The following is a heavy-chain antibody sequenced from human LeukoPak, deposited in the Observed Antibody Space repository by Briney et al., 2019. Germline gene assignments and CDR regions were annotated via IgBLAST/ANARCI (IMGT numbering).Heavy chain of an antibody. J-gene: IGHJ4*02. CDR1: GFTFSSYA. V-gene: IGHV3-30-3*01. CDR3: ARDKESYPRYFGY. CDR2: ISYDGSNK. Sequence: PGRSLRLSCAASGFTFSSYAMHWVRQAPGKGLEWVAVISYDGSNKYYADSVKGRFTISRDNSKNTLYLQMNSLRAEDTAVYYCARDKESYPRYFGYWGQGTLVTVSS. D-gene: IGHD2-15*01.